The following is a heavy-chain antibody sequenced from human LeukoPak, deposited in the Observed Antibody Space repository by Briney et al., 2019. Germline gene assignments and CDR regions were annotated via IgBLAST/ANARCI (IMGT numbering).Heavy chain of an antibody. CDR3: ATRNYYDSTGYYNY. J-gene: IGHJ4*02. V-gene: IGHV4-4*02. CDR1: GGSISTDNW. Sequence: PSETLSLTCADSGGSISTDNWWTWVRQPPGKGLEWIGEVYHRGSTNYNPSLKSRVTISVDKSKNQFSLKLTSVTAADTALYYCATRNYYDSTGYYNYWGQGTLVTVSS. D-gene: IGHD3-22*01. CDR2: VYHRGST.